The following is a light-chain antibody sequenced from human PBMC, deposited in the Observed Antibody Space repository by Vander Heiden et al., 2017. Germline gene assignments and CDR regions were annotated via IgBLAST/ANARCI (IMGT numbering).Light chain of an antibody. V-gene: IGKV4-1*01. CDR2: RAS. Sequence: DIEMTQSPDSLAVSLGERATINSKSSQSVLYSYNNKNYLAWYQQKPGQPPKLLIYRASTRASGVPDRFSGSGSGTDFTLTISSLQAEDVAVYYCQQYYSAPPYTFGQGTKVEIK. CDR3: QQYYSAPPYT. CDR1: QSVLYSYNNKNY. J-gene: IGKJ2*01.